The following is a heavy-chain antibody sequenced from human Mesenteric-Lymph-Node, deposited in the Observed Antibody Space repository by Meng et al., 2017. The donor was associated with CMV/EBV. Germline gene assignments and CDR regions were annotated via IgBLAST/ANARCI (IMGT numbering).Heavy chain of an antibody. CDR1: GGSISGYY. Sequence: GSLRLSCGVYGGSISGYYWAWIRQSPVKGLEWIGENNDSGDTTYNPSLKSRVTISVDVSAARISLKMNSVSAADTATYYCARGSSRLSYGELLDIWGQGSLVTVSS. CDR3: ARGSSRLSYGELLDI. J-gene: IGHJ1*01. CDR2: NNDSGDT. D-gene: IGHD3-10*01. V-gene: IGHV4-34*01.